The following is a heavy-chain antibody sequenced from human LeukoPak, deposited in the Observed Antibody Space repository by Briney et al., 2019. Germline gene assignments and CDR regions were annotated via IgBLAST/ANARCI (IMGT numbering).Heavy chain of an antibody. CDR2: ISGSGGST. V-gene: IGHV3-23*01. Sequence: GGSLRLSCAASGFTFGSYGMHWVRQAPGKGLEWVSAISGSGGSTYYADSVKGRFTISRDNSKNTLYLQMNSLRAEDTAVYYCAKDLRGGITMVRGVIRDYWGQGTLVTVSS. D-gene: IGHD3-10*01. CDR1: GFTFGSYG. CDR3: AKDLRGGITMVRGVIRDY. J-gene: IGHJ4*02.